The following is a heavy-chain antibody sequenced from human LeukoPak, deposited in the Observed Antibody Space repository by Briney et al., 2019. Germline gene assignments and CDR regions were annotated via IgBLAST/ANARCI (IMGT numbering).Heavy chain of an antibody. CDR2: ISSSGSTI. J-gene: IGHJ6*04. CDR1: GFTFSSYE. V-gene: IGHV3-48*03. CDR3: VRGLVVAATPPYSYYGMDV. Sequence: GGSLRLSCAASGFTFSSYEMNWVRQAPGKGLEWVSYISSSGSTIYYADSVKGRFTISRDNAKNSLYLQMNSLRAEDTAVYYCVRGLVVAATPPYSYYGMDVWGKGTTVTVSS. D-gene: IGHD2-15*01.